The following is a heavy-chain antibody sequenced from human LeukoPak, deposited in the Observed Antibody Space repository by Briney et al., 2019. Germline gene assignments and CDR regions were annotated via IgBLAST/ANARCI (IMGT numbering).Heavy chain of an antibody. CDR3: ARDATMWRQSTKFDP. Sequence: ASVKVSCKASGYTFINHWMHWVRQAPGQGLEWVGLINPTGTTTLYAQKFQGRITLTRDMSATTDYMELSSLTSEDTAVYYCARDATMWRQSTKFDPWGQGTLVTVSS. D-gene: IGHD5-12*01. CDR2: INPTGTTT. J-gene: IGHJ5*02. V-gene: IGHV1-46*01. CDR1: GYTFINHW.